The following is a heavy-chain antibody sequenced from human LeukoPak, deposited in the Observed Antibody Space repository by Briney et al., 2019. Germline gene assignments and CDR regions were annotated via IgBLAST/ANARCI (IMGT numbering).Heavy chain of an antibody. Sequence: PGGSLRLSCAASGFTFSDHYMDWVRQAPGKGLEWVCRSRNKANSYTTEYAASVRGRFTISRDDSKNSLYLQMNSLKTEDTAVYYCVRDSGSSAYYSYWGQGTLVTVSS. CDR1: GFTFSDHY. J-gene: IGHJ4*02. D-gene: IGHD3-22*01. CDR2: SRNKANSYTT. V-gene: IGHV3-72*01. CDR3: VRDSGSSAYYSY.